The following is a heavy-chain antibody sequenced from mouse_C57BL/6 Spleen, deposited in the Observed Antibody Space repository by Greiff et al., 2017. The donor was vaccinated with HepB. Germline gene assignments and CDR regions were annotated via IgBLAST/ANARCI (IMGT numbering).Heavy chain of an antibody. Sequence: VQLKQSGPELVKPGASVKISCKASGYSFTGYYMNWVKQSPEKSLEWIGEINPSTGGTTYNQKFKAKATLTVDKSSSTAYMQLKSLTSEDSAVYYCARGYYGSRGYFDVWGTGTTVTVSS. CDR1: GYSFTGYY. D-gene: IGHD1-1*01. V-gene: IGHV1-42*01. J-gene: IGHJ1*03. CDR3: ARGYYGSRGYFDV. CDR2: INPSTGGT.